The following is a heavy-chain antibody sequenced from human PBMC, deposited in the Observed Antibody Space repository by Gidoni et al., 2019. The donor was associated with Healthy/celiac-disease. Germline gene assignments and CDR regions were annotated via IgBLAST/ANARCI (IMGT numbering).Heavy chain of an antibody. CDR3: TRVAATYYYDSSGYPDY. CDR1: GFTFGDYA. J-gene: IGHJ4*02. CDR2: IRSKAYGGTT. D-gene: IGHD3-22*01. Sequence: EVQLVESGGGLVQPGRSLRLSCTASGFTFGDYAMSWFRQAPGKGLEWVGFIRSKAYGGTTEYAASVKGRFTISRDDSKSIAYLQMNSLKTEDTAVYYCTRVAATYYYDSSGYPDYWGQGTLVTVSS. V-gene: IGHV3-49*03.